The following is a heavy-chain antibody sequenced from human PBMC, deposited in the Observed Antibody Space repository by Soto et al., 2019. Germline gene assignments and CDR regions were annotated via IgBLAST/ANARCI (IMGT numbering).Heavy chain of an antibody. V-gene: IGHV6-1*01. CDR3: ARVYVPDSIEDYYYYGMDV. Sequence: PSQPLSLTCAISGASVSGNTAAWNCIRQSPSRGLEWLGRTFYRSKWYNDYAVSVKSRITINPDTSKNQFSLQLNSVTPEDTAVYYCARVYVPDSIEDYYYYGMDVWGQGTTVTVSS. CDR1: GASVSGNTAA. J-gene: IGHJ6*02. CDR2: TFYRSKWYN. D-gene: IGHD2-2*02.